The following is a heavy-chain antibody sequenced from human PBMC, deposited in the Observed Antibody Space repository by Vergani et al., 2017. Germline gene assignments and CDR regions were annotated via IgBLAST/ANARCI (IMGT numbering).Heavy chain of an antibody. CDR3: TRQGYSRNFDY. D-gene: IGHD6-13*01. J-gene: IGHJ4*02. CDR1: GFTFSGSA. CDR2: IRSKANSYET. V-gene: IGHV3-73*01. Sequence: EVQLVESGGGLIQPGGSLRLSCAASGFTFSGSAMHWVRQASGKGLEWVGRIRSKANSYETAYAASVKGRFTISRDDSKNTAYLQMNSLKTEDTAVYYCTRQGYSRNFDYWGQGTLVTVSS.